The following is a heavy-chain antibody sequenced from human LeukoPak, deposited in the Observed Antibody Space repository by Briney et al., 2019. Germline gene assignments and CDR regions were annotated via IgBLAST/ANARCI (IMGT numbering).Heavy chain of an antibody. Sequence: SGGSLRLSCAASGFTFRGYAMSWVRQTPGKGLEWVGLIRDSGEAFYADFARGRFAISRDESENTLYLQMNSLRVEDTAVYFCARDRAANQDWVEFDPWGQGTPVIVSS. CDR3: ARDRAANQDWVEFDP. D-gene: IGHD3/OR15-3a*01. V-gene: IGHV3-23*01. CDR2: IRDSGEA. J-gene: IGHJ5*02. CDR1: GFTFRGYA.